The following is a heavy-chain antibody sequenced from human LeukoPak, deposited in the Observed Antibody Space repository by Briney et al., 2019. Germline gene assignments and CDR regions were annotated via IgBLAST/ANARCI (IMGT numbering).Heavy chain of an antibody. D-gene: IGHD6-6*01. V-gene: IGHV3-11*04. J-gene: IGHJ6*03. CDR1: GFTFSDYY. CDR2: ISSSGSTI. Sequence: GGSLRLSCAASGFTFSDYYMSWIRQAPGKGLEWVSYISSSGSTIYYADSVKGRFTISRDNAKNSLYLQMNSLRAEDTAVYYCARWYSSSPWSHYYYYMDVWGKGTTVTVSS. CDR3: ARWYSSSPWSHYYYYMDV.